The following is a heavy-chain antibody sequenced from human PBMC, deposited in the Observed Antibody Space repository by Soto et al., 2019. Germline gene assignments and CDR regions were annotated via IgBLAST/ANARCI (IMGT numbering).Heavy chain of an antibody. CDR1: GGSISSYY. Sequence: PSETLSLTCTVSGGSISSYYWSWIRQPSGKGLEWIGYIYYSGSTNYNPSPKSRVTISVDTSKNQFSLKLSSVTAADTAVYYCARRYGSSFDYWGQGTLVTVSS. CDR3: ARRYGSSFDY. V-gene: IGHV4-59*08. D-gene: IGHD3-10*01. CDR2: IYYSGST. J-gene: IGHJ4*02.